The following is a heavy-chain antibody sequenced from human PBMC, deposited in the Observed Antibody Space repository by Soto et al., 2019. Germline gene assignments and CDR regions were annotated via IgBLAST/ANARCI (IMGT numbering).Heavy chain of an antibody. CDR1: GFIFSTYA. V-gene: IGHV3-30-3*01. Sequence: QVQLVESGGGVVQPGKSLRLSCAASGFIFSTYAMHWVRQAPGKGLEWVTLISYDGSNKYYTDSVKGRFTISRDNSNNTLYLQMTSLRPEDTAVYYWAREQGCTGYDLDFWGQGTLVIVSS. CDR2: ISYDGSNK. D-gene: IGHD5-12*01. CDR3: AREQGCTGYDLDF. J-gene: IGHJ4*02.